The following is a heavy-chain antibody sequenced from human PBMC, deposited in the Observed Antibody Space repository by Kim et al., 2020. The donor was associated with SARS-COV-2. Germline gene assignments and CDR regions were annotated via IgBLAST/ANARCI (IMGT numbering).Heavy chain of an antibody. D-gene: IGHD6-13*01. CDR2: IYYSGST. Sequence: SETLSLTCTVSGGSISSYYWSWIRQPPGKGLEWIGYIYYSGSTNYNPSLKSRVTISVDTSKNQFSLKLSSVTAADTAVYYCARDLHSSSWEYWGQGTLVTVSS. CDR1: GGSISSYY. J-gene: IGHJ4*02. CDR3: ARDLHSSSWEY. V-gene: IGHV4-59*13.